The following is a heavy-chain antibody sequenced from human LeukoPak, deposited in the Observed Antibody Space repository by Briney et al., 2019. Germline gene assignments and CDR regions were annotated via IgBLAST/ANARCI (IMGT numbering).Heavy chain of an antibody. CDR3: ARDRATTGPPDYFQH. CDR2: IWYDGNNK. CDR1: GFTFSSYG. D-gene: IGHD1-26*01. Sequence: GGSLRLSCAASGFTFSSYGMHWVRQAPGKGLEWVAVIWYDGNNKYYADPVKGRFTISRDNSKNTLYLQMNSLRAEDTAVYYCARDRATTGPPDYFQHWGQGTLVTVSS. V-gene: IGHV3-33*01. J-gene: IGHJ1*01.